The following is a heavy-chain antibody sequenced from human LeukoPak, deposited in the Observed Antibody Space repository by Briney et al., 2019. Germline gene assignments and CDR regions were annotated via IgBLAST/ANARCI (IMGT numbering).Heavy chain of an antibody. Sequence: TSETLSLTCTVSGGSISSSSYYWGWIRQPPGKGLEWIGSIYYSGSTYYNPSLMSRVTISVDTSKNQFSLKLSSVTAADTAVYYCARTRAAAGYSSGLYFDYWGQGTLVTVSS. V-gene: IGHV4-39*07. CDR2: IYYSGST. CDR3: ARTRAAAGYSSGLYFDY. CDR1: GGSISSSSYY. D-gene: IGHD6-13*01. J-gene: IGHJ4*02.